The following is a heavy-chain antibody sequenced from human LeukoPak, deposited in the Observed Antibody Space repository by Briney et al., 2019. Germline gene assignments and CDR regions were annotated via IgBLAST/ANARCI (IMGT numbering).Heavy chain of an antibody. CDR2: INHSGST. CDR3: ARVGYYWSNDY. CDR1: GGSFSGYY. V-gene: IGHV4-34*01. Sequence: PSETLSLTCAVYGGSFSGYYWSWIRQPPGKGLEWIGEINHSGSTNYNPSLTSRVTISVDTSKNQFSLKLSSVTAADTAVYYCARVGYYWSNDYWGQGTLVTVSS. D-gene: IGHD3-3*01. J-gene: IGHJ4*02.